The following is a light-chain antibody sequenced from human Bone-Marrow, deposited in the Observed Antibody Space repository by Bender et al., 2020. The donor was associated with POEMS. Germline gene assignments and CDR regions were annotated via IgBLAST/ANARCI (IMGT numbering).Light chain of an antibody. CDR3: SSWDDSLSGWV. CDR1: DSNFVRNN. CDR2: SNY. V-gene: IGLV1-44*01. J-gene: IGLJ3*02. Sequence: QSVLTQPRPASGTLGQSVIISCSGTDSNFVRNNVNWYQHLPGSAPSLYVYSNYQRPSGVLARFSGSKSGTSASLAISDIQSEDEGDYYCSSWDDSLSGWVFGGGTKLTVL.